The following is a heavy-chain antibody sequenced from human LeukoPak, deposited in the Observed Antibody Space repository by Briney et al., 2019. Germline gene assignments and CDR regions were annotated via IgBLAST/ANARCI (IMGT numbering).Heavy chain of an antibody. J-gene: IGHJ4*02. CDR1: GGSISSSSYY. Sequence: SETLSLTCTVSGGSISSSSYYWGWIRQPPRKGLEWIGSIYYSGSTYYNPSLKSRVTISVDTSKNQFSLKVSSVTAADTAVYYCARFDYGDYYFDYWDQGTLVTVSS. D-gene: IGHD4-17*01. CDR3: ARFDYGDYYFDY. V-gene: IGHV4-39*01. CDR2: IYYSGST.